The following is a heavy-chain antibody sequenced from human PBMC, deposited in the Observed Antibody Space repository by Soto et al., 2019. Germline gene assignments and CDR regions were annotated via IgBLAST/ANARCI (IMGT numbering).Heavy chain of an antibody. J-gene: IGHJ4*02. CDR2: IIPIFGTA. V-gene: IGHV1-69*13. D-gene: IGHD2-21*01. Sequence: VKVSCKASGGTFSSYAISWVRQAPGQGLEWMGGIIPIFGTANYAQKFQGRVTITADESTSTAYMELSSLRSEDTAIYYCTRGGDPYKTGHWGQGTLVTVSS. CDR1: GGTFSSYA. CDR3: TRGGDPYKTGH.